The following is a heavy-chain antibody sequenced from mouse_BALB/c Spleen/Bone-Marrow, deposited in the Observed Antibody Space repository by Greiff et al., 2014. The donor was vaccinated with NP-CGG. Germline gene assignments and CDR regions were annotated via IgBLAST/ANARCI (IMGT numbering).Heavy chain of an antibody. J-gene: IGHJ1*01. CDR1: GYTFTSYW. CDR2: ISPSNGRT. CDR3: ARWAVRRPGYFDV. D-gene: IGHD2-14*01. V-gene: IGHV1S81*02. Sequence: VQLQQSGAELVKPGASVKLSCKASGYTFTSYWMHWVKQRPGQGLEWIGEISPSNGRTNYNERFKSKATLTVDKSSSTAYMQLSSLTSEDSAVYYCARWAVRRPGYFDVWGAGTTVTVSS.